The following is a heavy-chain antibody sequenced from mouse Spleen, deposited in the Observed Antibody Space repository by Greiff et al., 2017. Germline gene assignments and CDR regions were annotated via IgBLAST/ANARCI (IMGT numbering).Heavy chain of an antibody. CDR3: ARGGITKNYFDY. CDR2: ISDGGSYT. J-gene: IGHJ2*01. CDR1: GFTFSSYA. D-gene: IGHD1-1*01. V-gene: IGHV5-4*03. Sequence: EVNVVESGGGLVKPGGSLKLSCVASGFTFSSYAMSWVRQTPEKRLEWVATISDGGSYTYYPDNVKGRFTISRDNAKNNLYLQMSHLKSEDTAMYYCARGGITKNYFDYWGQGTTLTVSS.